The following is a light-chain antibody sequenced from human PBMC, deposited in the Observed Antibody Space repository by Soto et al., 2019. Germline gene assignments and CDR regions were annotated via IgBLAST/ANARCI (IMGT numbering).Light chain of an antibody. CDR1: QTISNW. CDR3: QQYNTYPLT. V-gene: IGKV1-5*01. J-gene: IGKJ4*01. CDR2: DAS. Sequence: DIQITHSPSTLSASVGDRVTITFRASQTISNWLAWYQQKPGKAPEVLIFDASTLDGGVPSRFSGRRSGTDFTLTISSLQPSHFANYYCQQYNTYPLTFGGGTKVDIK.